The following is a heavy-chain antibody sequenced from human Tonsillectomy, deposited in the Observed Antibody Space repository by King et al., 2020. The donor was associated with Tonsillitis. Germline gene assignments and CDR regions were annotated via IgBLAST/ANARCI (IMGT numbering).Heavy chain of an antibody. CDR2: IYTSGST. V-gene: IGHV4-61*02. J-gene: IGHJ4*02. D-gene: IGHD4-11*01. CDR1: GGSISSGSYY. CDR3: AREGTGVTTPHFDF. Sequence: VQLQESGPGLVKPSQTLSLTCTVSGGSISSGSYYWSWIRQPAGKGLEWIGRIYTSGSTNYNPSLKSRVTMSVDTSKNQFSLKLSSVTPADTAVYYCAREGTGVTTPHFDFWGQGTLVTVSS.